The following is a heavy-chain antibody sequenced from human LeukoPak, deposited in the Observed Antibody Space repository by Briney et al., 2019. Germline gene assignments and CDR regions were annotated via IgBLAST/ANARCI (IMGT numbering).Heavy chain of an antibody. J-gene: IGHJ4*02. D-gene: IGHD4-17*01. CDR2: IYYSGST. V-gene: IGHV4-59*01. Sequence: SETLSLTCTVSGGSIRSYYWSWIRQPPGKGLEGVGYIYYSGSTNYNPSLKSRVSISVDTSKNQFSLKLSSVTAADTAVYYCARTGSTVTMLYPFDHWGQGTLVTVSS. CDR3: ARTGSTVTMLYPFDH. CDR1: GGSIRSYY.